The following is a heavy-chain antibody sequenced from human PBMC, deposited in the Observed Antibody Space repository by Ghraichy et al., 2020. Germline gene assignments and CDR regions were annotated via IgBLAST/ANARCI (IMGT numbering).Heavy chain of an antibody. CDR2: IYYSGST. CDR3: ARHPQEFDY. Sequence: SETLSLTCTVSGGSISSSSYYWGWLRQPPGKGLEWIGSIYYSGSTYYNPSLKSRVTISVDTSKNQFSLKLSSVTAADTAVYYCARHPQEFDYWGQGTLVTVSS. V-gene: IGHV4-39*01. J-gene: IGHJ4*02. CDR1: GGSISSSSYY.